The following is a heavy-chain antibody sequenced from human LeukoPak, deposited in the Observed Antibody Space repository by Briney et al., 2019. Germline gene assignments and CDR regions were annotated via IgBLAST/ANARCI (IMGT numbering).Heavy chain of an antibody. V-gene: IGHV3-21*01. Sequence: PGGSLRLSCAPPGFTFSSYSMNWVPQAPGKGLEWVSSISSSSSYISYADSVTGRFTISRDNAKNSLYLQMNSLRAEDTAVYYCARMVKRFDYWGQGTLVTVSS. CDR1: GFTFSSYS. J-gene: IGHJ4*02. CDR2: ISSSSSYI. D-gene: IGHD5-18*01. CDR3: ARMVKRFDY.